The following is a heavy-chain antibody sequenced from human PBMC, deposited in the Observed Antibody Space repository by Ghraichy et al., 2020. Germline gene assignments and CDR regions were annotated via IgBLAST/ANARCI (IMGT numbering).Heavy chain of an antibody. J-gene: IGHJ3*02. V-gene: IGHV3-53*01. D-gene: IGHD3-22*01. CDR2: IYSGGST. CDR1: GFTVSSNY. CDR3: ARASDSSGYAFDI. Sequence: GGSLRLSCAASGFTVSSNYMSWVRQAPGKGLEWVSVIYSGGSTYYADSVKGRFTISRDNSKNTLYLQMNSLRAEDTAVYYCARASDSSGYAFDIWGQGTMVTVSS.